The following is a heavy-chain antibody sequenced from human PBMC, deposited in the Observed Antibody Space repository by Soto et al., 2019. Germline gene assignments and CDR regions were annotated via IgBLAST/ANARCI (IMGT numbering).Heavy chain of an antibody. CDR1: GYTFTSYA. V-gene: IGHV7-4-1*01. CDR3: ARDHYDFWSGYYSNWFAP. D-gene: IGHD3-3*01. J-gene: IGHJ5*02. Sequence: ASVKVSCKASGYTFTSYAMNWVRQAPGQGLEWMGWINTNTGNPTYAQGFTGRFVFSLDTSVSTAYLQICSLKAEDTAVYYCARDHYDFWSGYYSNWFAPWGQGTLVTVSS. CDR2: INTNTGNP.